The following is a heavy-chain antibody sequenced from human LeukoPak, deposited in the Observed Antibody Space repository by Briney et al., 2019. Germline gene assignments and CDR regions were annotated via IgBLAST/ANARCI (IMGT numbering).Heavy chain of an antibody. CDR1: GYTFTGYY. Sequence: ASVKVSCKASGYTFTGYYMHWVRQAPGQGLEWMGWINPNSGGTNYAQKLQGRVTMTRDTSISTAYMELSRLRSDDTAVYYCARDICQYSSSCMVDDYWGQGTLVTVSS. J-gene: IGHJ4*02. V-gene: IGHV1-2*02. CDR3: ARDICQYSSSCMVDDY. D-gene: IGHD6-13*01. CDR2: INPNSGGT.